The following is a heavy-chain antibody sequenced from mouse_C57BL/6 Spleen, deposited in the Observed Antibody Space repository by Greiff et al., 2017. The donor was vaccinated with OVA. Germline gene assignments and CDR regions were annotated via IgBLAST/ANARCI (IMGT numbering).Heavy chain of an antibody. CDR1: GYTFTSYW. D-gene: IGHD1-1*01. CDR3: ARGDYGSSDFAY. CDR2: IDPSDSET. Sequence: QVQLQQPGAELVRPGSSVKLSCKASGYTFTSYWMHWVKQRPIQGLEWICNIDPSDSETHYNQKFKDKATLTVDKSSSTAYMQLSSLTSEDSAVYYCARGDYGSSDFAYWGQGTLVTVSA. V-gene: IGHV1-52*01. J-gene: IGHJ3*01.